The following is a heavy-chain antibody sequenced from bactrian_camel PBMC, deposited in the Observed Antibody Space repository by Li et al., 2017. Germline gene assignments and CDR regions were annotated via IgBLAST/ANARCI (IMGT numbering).Heavy chain of an antibody. D-gene: IGHD4*01. CDR1: GLTTYPENC. J-gene: IGHJ4*01. V-gene: IGHV3S1*01. Sequence: VQLVESGGESVQEGASLKLSCAVSGLTTYPENCMAWFRQAEGKEREGVAAIDSDTVTTNYADSVKGRFTISKDNAKNVRNLQMRNLKPEDSATYYCAAGHCAGGSCTCSRELYDYVDWCQQGTQVTVS. CDR2: IDSDTVTT.